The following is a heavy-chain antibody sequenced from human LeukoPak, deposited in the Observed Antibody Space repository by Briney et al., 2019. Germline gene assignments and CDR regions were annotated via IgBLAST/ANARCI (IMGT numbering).Heavy chain of an antibody. CDR3: AKDVRVGGGGMDV. J-gene: IGHJ6*02. Sequence: PGGSLRLSCAASGFTLNNYALNWVRQAPGKGLEWVSLISSSGANTYYADSVKGRFTISRDNSKNTVSLQMNSLRGEDTAVYYCAKDVRVGGGGMDVWGQGTPVTVSS. D-gene: IGHD1-26*01. CDR2: ISSSGANT. V-gene: IGHV3-23*01. CDR1: GFTLNNYA.